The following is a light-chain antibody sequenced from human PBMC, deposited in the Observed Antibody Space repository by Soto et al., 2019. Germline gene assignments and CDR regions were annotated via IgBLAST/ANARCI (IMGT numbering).Light chain of an antibody. CDR3: QQRESWPRT. CDR2: RAS. V-gene: IGKV3-11*01. Sequence: EDVLTQSPATLSPFPGAGGTLSCRASQYINTKLAWYQHRPGQAPRLLIYRASLRAAGIPARFSASGSGTDFTLTISDVQPEDFALYYCQQRESWPRTFGQGTKVDIK. CDR1: QYINTK. J-gene: IGKJ1*01.